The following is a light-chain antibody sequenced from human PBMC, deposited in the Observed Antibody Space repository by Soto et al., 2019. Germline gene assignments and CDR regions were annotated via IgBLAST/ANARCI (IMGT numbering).Light chain of an antibody. Sequence: QSMLTQPPSASGTPGQGVTISCSGSTSNIGSNYVYWYQQLPGTAPKLLIYRNNQRPSGVPDRFSGSKSGTSASLAISGLRSDDEADYFCATWDDSLNGFYVLGTGTKV. J-gene: IGLJ1*01. CDR2: RNN. V-gene: IGLV1-47*01. CDR3: ATWDDSLNGFYV. CDR1: TSNIGSNY.